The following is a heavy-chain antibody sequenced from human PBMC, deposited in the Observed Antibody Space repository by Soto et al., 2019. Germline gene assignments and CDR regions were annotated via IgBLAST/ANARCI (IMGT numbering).Heavy chain of an antibody. J-gene: IGHJ4*02. CDR1: GFNITNNY. V-gene: IGHV3-53*02. CDR2: IYSGGST. D-gene: IGHD3-22*01. Sequence: EVQLVETGGGLIQPGGSLRLSCAASGFNITNNYMSWVRQAPGKGLEWVSFIYSGGSTYYADSVKGRFSISRDISKNTLFLQMNSLRAEDTAVYYCARSYDSSGYYPGSFDYWGQGTLVTVSP. CDR3: ARSYDSSGYYPGSFDY.